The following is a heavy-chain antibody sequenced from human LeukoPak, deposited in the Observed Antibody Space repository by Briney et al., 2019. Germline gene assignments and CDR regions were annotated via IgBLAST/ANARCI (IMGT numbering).Heavy chain of an antibody. CDR3: ARTYYYDSGGPD. CDR2: IYSGGTT. V-gene: IGHV3-66*01. D-gene: IGHD3-22*01. Sequence: GGSLRLSCAASGFTVSSNYMTWVRQAPGKGLEWVSVIYSGGTTYYADSVKGRFTISRDNSQNTLCLQMNSLRVEDTAVYYCARTYYYDSGGPDWGQGTLVTVSS. J-gene: IGHJ4*02. CDR1: GFTVSSNY.